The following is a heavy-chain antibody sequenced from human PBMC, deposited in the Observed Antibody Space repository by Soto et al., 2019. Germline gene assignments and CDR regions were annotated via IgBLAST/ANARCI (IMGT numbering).Heavy chain of an antibody. CDR3: ARDQLGGLQFDAFDI. Sequence: EVQLVESGGGLVKPGGSLRLSCAASGFTFSSYSMNWVRQAPGKGLEWVSSISSSSSYIYYADSVKGRFTIHRDNAKNSLYLQMNSLRAEDTAVYYCARDQLGGLQFDAFDIWGQGTMVTVSS. CDR2: ISSSSSYI. CDR1: GFTFSSYS. D-gene: IGHD5-12*01. J-gene: IGHJ3*02. V-gene: IGHV3-21*01.